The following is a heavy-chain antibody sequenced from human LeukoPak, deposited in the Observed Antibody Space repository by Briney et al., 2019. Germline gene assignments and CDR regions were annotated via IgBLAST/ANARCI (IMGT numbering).Heavy chain of an antibody. CDR2: ISWNSGSI. CDR1: GFTFDDYA. D-gene: IGHD3-22*01. V-gene: IGHV3-9*01. Sequence: PGGSLRLSCAASGFTFDDYAMHWVRQAPGKGLEWVSGISWNSGSIGYADSVKGRFTISRDNAKNSLYLQMNSLRAEDTALYYCAKDVYYDSSGYTFDHWGQGTLVTVSS. J-gene: IGHJ4*02. CDR3: AKDVYYDSSGYTFDH.